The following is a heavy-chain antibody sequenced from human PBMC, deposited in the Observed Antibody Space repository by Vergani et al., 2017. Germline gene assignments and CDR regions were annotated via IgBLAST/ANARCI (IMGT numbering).Heavy chain of an antibody. J-gene: IGHJ4*02. CDR3: VKGAVSYEIVFDS. V-gene: IGHV3-23*01. CDR1: GFTFSTYA. Sequence: EVQLLESGGNLVQPGGSGRLSCAAPGFTFSTYAMHWVRQAPGKGLEWVSALTGGGGSTYYADSFKGRFIISRDNSRDTLYLQMNSLRPEDTATYYCVKGAVSYEIVFDSWGQGPLVTVSS. CDR2: LTGGGGST. D-gene: IGHD1-26*01.